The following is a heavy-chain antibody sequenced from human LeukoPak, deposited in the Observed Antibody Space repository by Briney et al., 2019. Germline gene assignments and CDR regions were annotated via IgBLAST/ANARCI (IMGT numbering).Heavy chain of an antibody. CDR2: INPNSGGT. CDR3: AREVVTMVRGVSGPFDY. Sequence: ASVKVSCKASGYTFTAYYIHWVRQAPGQGLEWMGWINPNSGGTNYAQKFQGRVTMTRDTSISTAYMELSRLRSDDTAVYYCAREVVTMVRGVSGPFDYWGQGTLVTVSS. J-gene: IGHJ4*02. CDR1: GYTFTAYY. D-gene: IGHD3-10*01. V-gene: IGHV1-2*02.